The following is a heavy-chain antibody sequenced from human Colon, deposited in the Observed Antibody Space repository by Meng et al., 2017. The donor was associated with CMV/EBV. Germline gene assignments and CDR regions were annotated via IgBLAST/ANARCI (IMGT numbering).Heavy chain of an antibody. CDR2: ISSSSYI. J-gene: IGHJ6*02. V-gene: IGHV3-21*01. CDR1: GFTFSSYS. Sequence: GESLKISCAASGFTFSSYSMNWVRQAPGKGLEWVSSISSSSYIYYADSVKGRFTISRDNAKNSLYLQMNSLRAEDTAVYYCARDQYDILTGYYWFGMDVWGQGTTVTVSS. CDR3: ARDQYDILTGYYWFGMDV. D-gene: IGHD3-9*01.